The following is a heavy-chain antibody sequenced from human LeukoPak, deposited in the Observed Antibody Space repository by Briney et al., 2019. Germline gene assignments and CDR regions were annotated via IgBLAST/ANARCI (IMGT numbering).Heavy chain of an antibody. CDR3: ARGSGGLELRGYYFDY. V-gene: IGHV4-34*01. D-gene: IGHD1-7*01. CDR1: GGSFSGYY. J-gene: IGHJ4*02. Sequence: SETLSLTCAVYGGSFSGYYWSWIRQPPGKGLEWIGEINHSGSTSYNPSLKSRVTISVDTSKSQFSLKLSSVTAADTAVYYCARGSGGLELRGYYFDYWGQGTLVTVSS. CDR2: INHSGST.